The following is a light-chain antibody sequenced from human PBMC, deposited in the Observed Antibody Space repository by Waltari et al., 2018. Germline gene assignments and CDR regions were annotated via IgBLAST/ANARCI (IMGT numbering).Light chain of an antibody. CDR3: CSYAGSSTYV. Sequence: QSALTQPASVSGSPGQSITISCTGTSNDLGHYNLVSWYQQHPGKAPRLMLYEVTKRPSGVSDRFSGSKSGNTAFLTISGLQAEDEADYHCCSYAGSSTYVFGTGTKVTVL. CDR1: SNDLGHYNL. J-gene: IGLJ1*01. CDR2: EVT. V-gene: IGLV2-23*02.